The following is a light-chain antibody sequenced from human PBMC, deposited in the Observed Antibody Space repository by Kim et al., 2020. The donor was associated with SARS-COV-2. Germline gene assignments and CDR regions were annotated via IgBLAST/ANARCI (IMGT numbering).Light chain of an antibody. CDR3: NSRGSNDNVL. Sequence: VALGQTVRITCQGDSLRSFYATWYQQKPGQAPIVVIYGKNNRPSGIPDRFSGSSSGDTASLTITGTRAGDEADYYCNSRGSNDNVLFGGGTQLTVL. V-gene: IGLV3-19*01. J-gene: IGLJ2*01. CDR2: GKN. CDR1: SLRSFY.